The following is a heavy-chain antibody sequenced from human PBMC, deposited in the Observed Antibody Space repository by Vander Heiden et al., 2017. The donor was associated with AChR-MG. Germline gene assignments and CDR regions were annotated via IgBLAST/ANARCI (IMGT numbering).Heavy chain of an antibody. D-gene: IGHD3-22*01. J-gene: IGHJ4*02. V-gene: IGHV3-23*01. CDR1: GFTFSSYA. CDR2: IRGSGGST. Sequence: EVQLLESGGGLVQPGGSLRLACAASGFTFSSYAMSWVRQAPGKGLEWVSGIRGSGGSTHYADSVKGRFTISRDNSKNTLYLQMNSLRAEDTAVYYCAKTYYYDSSGYYHTLYFDYWGQGTLVTVSS. CDR3: AKTYYYDSSGYYHTLYFDY.